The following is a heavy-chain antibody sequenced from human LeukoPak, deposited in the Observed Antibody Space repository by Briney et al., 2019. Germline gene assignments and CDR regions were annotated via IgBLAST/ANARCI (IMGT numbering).Heavy chain of an antibody. CDR3: SRGPIQLWVHNGMDV. Sequence: GGSLRLSCRTSGFTLGDHAMSWVRQAPGKGLEWVGFIRSVAYRGTTEYAASVKGRFTTSRDDSKGVVHLQMNALKSEDTAVYYCSRGPIQLWVHNGMDVWGQGTTVTVSS. CDR1: GFTLGDHA. D-gene: IGHD5-18*01. CDR2: IRSVAYRGTT. V-gene: IGHV3-49*04. J-gene: IGHJ6*02.